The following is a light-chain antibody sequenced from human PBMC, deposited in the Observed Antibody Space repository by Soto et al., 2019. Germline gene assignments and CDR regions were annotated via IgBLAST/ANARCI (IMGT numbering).Light chain of an antibody. CDR1: QSVSSSY. CDR2: VAS. V-gene: IGKV3-20*01. Sequence: EIVLTQSPGTLSLSPGERATLSCRASQSVSSSYLAWYQQKPGQAPRLLIYVASTMATGSPDRFSGSGSGTDFSLTISRLEPEDFAVYYCQQYGSSPPYTFGQRTKVVIK. CDR3: QQYGSSPPYT. J-gene: IGKJ2*01.